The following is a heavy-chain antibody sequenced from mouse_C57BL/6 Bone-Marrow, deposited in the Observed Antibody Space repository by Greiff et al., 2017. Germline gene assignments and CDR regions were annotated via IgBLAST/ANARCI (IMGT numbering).Heavy chain of an antibody. V-gene: IGHV5-9*01. J-gene: IGHJ4*01. D-gene: IGHD1-1*02. CDR2: ISGGGGNT. CDR3: ARHEVGGDYYAMDY. CDR1: GFTFSSYT. Sequence: EVKLVESGGGLVKPGGSLKLSCAASGFTFSSYTMSWVRQTPEKRLEWVATISGGGGNTYYPDSVKGRFTISRDNAKNTLCLQMSSLRSEDTALYYCARHEVGGDYYAMDYWGQGTSVTVSS.